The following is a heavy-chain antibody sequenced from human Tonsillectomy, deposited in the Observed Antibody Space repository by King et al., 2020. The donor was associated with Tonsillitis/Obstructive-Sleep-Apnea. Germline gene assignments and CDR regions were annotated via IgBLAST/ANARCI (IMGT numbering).Heavy chain of an antibody. CDR2: IYWDDDK. J-gene: IGHJ2*01. CDR1: GFSLSTSGVG. CDR3: AKYKYYYGSGSPYWYFDL. V-gene: IGHV2-5*02. D-gene: IGHD3-10*01. Sequence: TLKESGPTLVKPTQTLTLTCTFSGFSLSTSGVGVGWIRQPPGKALEWLALIYWDDDKRYSPSLKSRLTITKDTSKNQVVLTMTNMDPVDTATYYCAKYKYYYGSGSPYWYFDLWGRGTLVTVSS.